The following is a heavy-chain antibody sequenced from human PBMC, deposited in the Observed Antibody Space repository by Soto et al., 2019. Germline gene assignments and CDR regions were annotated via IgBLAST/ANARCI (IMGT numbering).Heavy chain of an antibody. CDR3: ARRSGGAYNWFDP. V-gene: IGHV4-59*08. CDR1: GGSISSYY. Sequence: PSETLSLTCTVSGGSISSYYWSWIRQPPGKGLEWIGYIYYSGSTNYNPSLKSRVTISVDTSKNQFSLKLSSVTAADTAVYYCARRSGGAYNWFDPWGQGTLVTVSS. D-gene: IGHD1-26*01. CDR2: IYYSGST. J-gene: IGHJ5*02.